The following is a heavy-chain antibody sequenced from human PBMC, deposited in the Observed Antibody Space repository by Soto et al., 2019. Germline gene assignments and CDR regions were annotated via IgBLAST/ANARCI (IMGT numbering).Heavy chain of an antibody. D-gene: IGHD1-26*01. Sequence: QVQLVESGGGVVQPGRSLRLSCAASGFTFSSYAMHWVRQAPGKGLEWVAVISYDGSNKYYADSVKGRFTISRDKSKNXLXQQMNSLRAEDTAVYYCAVGRSTNLNRNYYYYGMDVWGQGTTVTVSS. J-gene: IGHJ6*02. V-gene: IGHV3-30-3*01. CDR3: AVGRSTNLNRNYYYYGMDV. CDR2: ISYDGSNK. CDR1: GFTFSSYA.